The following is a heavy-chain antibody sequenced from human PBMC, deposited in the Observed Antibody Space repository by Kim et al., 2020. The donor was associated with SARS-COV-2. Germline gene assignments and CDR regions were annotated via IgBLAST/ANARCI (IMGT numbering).Heavy chain of an antibody. J-gene: IGHJ4*02. V-gene: IGHV1-3*01. CDR1: GYTFTSYA. Sequence: ASVKVSCKASGYTFTSYAMHWVRQAPGQRLEWMGWINAGNGNTKYSQKFQGRVTITRDTSASTAYMELSSLRSEDTAVYYCARDRSHGGYGGADYWGQGTLVTVSS. CDR3: ARDRSHGGYGGADY. CDR2: INAGNGNT. D-gene: IGHD4-17*01.